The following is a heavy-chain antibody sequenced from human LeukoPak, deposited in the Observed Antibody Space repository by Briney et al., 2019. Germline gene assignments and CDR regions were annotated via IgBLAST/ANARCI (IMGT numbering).Heavy chain of an antibody. D-gene: IGHD3-10*01. V-gene: IGHV1-2*02. J-gene: IGHJ4*02. CDR3: ARDLFYYGSGGNV. CDR2: INPNSGGT. Sequence: ASVKVSCKASGYTFTGYYMHWVRQAPGQGLEWMGWINPNSGGTNYAQKFQGRVTMTRDTSISTAYMELSRLRSDETAVYYCARDLFYYGSGGNVWGQGTLVTVSS. CDR1: GYTFTGYY.